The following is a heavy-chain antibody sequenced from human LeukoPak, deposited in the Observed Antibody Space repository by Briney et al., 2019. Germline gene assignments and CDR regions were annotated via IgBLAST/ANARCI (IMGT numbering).Heavy chain of an antibody. V-gene: IGHV3-33*06. CDR2: IWYDGSNK. CDR1: GFTFSSYA. Sequence: SGGSLRLSCAASGFTFSSYAMHWVRQAPGKGLEWVAVIWYDGSNKYYADSVKGRFTISRDNSKNTLYLQMNSLRAEDTAVYYCAKVSSGWDYFDYWGQGTLVTVSS. J-gene: IGHJ4*02. D-gene: IGHD6-19*01. CDR3: AKVSSGWDYFDY.